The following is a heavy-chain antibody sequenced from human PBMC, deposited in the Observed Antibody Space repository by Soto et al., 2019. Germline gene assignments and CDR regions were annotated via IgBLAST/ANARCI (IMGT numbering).Heavy chain of an antibody. Sequence: VRQATGKGLEWVAVVYCDGGNTGYADSVKGRFTFSRDNSKDTVYLQMNSLRAEDTAVYYCAKDTYYCSSSEYYVFASWGQGTLVTVSS. J-gene: IGHJ4*02. D-gene: IGHD3-22*01. CDR3: AKDTYYCSSSEYYVFAS. CDR2: VYCDGGNT. V-gene: IGHV3-30*18.